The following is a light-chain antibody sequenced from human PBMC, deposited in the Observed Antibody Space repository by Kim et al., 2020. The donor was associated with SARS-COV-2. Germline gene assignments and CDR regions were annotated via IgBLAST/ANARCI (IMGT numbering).Light chain of an antibody. V-gene: IGLV3-1*01. J-gene: IGLJ1*01. CDR3: QAWVSSTGSV. Sequence: SYELTQPPSVSVSPGQTASITCSGDKLGDKYACWYQQKPGQSSVLVIYQDSKRPSGIPERFSGSNSGNTATLTNSGTQSMDEADNYCQAWVSSTGSVFGT. CDR2: QDS. CDR1: KLGDKY.